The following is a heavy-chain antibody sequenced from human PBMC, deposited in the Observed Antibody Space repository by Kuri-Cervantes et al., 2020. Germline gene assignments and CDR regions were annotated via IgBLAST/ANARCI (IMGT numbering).Heavy chain of an antibody. CDR3: AKDLPHSGWSFDY. CDR2: MNPNSGNT. Sequence: ASVKVSCKASGYTFTSYDINWVRQAAGQGLEWMGWMNPNSGNTGYAQKFQGRVTMTRSTSISTAYMELSNLRAEDTAIYYCAKDLPHSGWSFDYWGQGTLVTVSS. D-gene: IGHD6-19*01. J-gene: IGHJ4*02. CDR1: GYTFTSYD. V-gene: IGHV1-8*02.